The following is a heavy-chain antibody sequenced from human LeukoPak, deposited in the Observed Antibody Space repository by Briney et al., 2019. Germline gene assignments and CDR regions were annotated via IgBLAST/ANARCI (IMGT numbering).Heavy chain of an antibody. D-gene: IGHD4-17*01. CDR1: GYSFTSYW. Sequence: GESLKISCKGSGYSFTSYWISWVRQMPGKGLEWMGRIDPSDSYTNYSPSFQGHVTISADKSISTAYLQWSSLKASDTAMYYCARVQYGDYSFDYWGQGTLVTVSS. CDR3: ARVQYGDYSFDY. V-gene: IGHV5-10-1*01. CDR2: IDPSDSYT. J-gene: IGHJ4*02.